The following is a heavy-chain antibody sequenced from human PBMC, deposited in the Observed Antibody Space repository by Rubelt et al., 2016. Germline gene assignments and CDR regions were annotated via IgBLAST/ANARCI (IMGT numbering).Heavy chain of an antibody. Sequence: QVQLQQWGAGLLKPSETLSLTCAVYGGSFSGYYWSWIRQPPGKGLEWIGEINHSGSTNYNPSLKSRVTIALDTSMNRFSLKLSSVTAADTAVYYCARGRMGFHYYYYGMDVWGQGTTVTVSS. CDR2: INHSGST. CDR3: ARGRMGFHYYYYGMDV. D-gene: IGHD1-26*01. J-gene: IGHJ6*02. CDR1: GGSFSGYY. V-gene: IGHV4-34*01.